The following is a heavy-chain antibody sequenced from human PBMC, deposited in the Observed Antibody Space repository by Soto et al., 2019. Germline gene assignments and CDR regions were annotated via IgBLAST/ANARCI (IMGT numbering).Heavy chain of an antibody. J-gene: IGHJ4*02. CDR2: INHSGGT. D-gene: IGHD3-22*01. Sequence: SETLSLTCAVYGGCFSGHYWSWVRQPPGKGLEWIGEINHSGGTSYNPSLKSRVTISVDTSKSQFSLKLTSVTAADRAVYYCARGILDTVDTSGSSQYWGPGTPVTVSS. CDR1: GGCFSGHY. V-gene: IGHV4-34*01. CDR3: ARGILDTVDTSGSSQY.